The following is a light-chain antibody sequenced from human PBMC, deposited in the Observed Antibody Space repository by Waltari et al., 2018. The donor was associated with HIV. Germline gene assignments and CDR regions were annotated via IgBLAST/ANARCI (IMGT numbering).Light chain of an antibody. J-gene: IGLJ2*01. CDR1: NSTLWAGYD. Sequence: QSVLPQPPSVSGAPGPRVTISGTGNNSTLWAGYDVHWYQQLPGTAPKILIYTNANRPSGVPDRFSGSKSGTSASLAITGLQAEDETDYYCQSFDTGLGVVFGGGTKVTVL. CDR2: TNA. V-gene: IGLV1-40*01. CDR3: QSFDTGLGVV.